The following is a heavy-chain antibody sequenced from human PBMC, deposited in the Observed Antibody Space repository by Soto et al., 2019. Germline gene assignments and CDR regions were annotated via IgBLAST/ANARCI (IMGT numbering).Heavy chain of an antibody. V-gene: IGHV1-3*01. CDR3: TRDLNGGNTFDY. D-gene: IGHD3-16*01. CDR2: IDPGSGHA. Sequence: ASVKVSCKPSGYTLNNYAIQWVRQAAGQRLEWMGWIDPGSGHATYSQKFQGRISISRDQSANTFYMDLSSLTSEDTAVYFCTRDLNGGNTFDYWGQGALVTVSS. CDR1: GYTLNNYA. J-gene: IGHJ4*02.